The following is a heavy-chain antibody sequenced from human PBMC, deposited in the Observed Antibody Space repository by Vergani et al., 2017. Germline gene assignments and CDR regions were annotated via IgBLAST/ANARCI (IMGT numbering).Heavy chain of an antibody. CDR3: ARIPIMTATGFDY. CDR2: IRYDGNNK. V-gene: IGHV3-30*02. D-gene: IGHD4-17*01. CDR1: GFTFSTYG. J-gene: IGHJ4*02. Sequence: QVQLVESGGGVVQPGGSLRLSCAASGFTFSTYGMHWVRQAPGKGLEWVTFIRYDGNNKYYADSVKGRFTISRDNSKNTLYLQMNSLRAEDTAVYYCARIPIMTATGFDYWGQGTLVTVSS.